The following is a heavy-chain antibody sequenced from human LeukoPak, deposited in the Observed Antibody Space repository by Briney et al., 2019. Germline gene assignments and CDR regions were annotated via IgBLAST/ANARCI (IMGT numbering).Heavy chain of an antibody. V-gene: IGHV4-39*01. CDR2: IYYSGST. D-gene: IGHD3-10*01. CDR3: ARVDGYYGSGSYYKKGKFDP. Sequence: SETLSLTCTVSGGSISSSSYYWGWIRQPPGKGLEWIGSIYYSGSTYYNPSLKSRVTISVDTSKNQFSLKLSSVTAAGTAVYYCARVDGYYGSGSYYKKGKFDPWGQGTLVTVSS. CDR1: GGSISSSSYY. J-gene: IGHJ5*02.